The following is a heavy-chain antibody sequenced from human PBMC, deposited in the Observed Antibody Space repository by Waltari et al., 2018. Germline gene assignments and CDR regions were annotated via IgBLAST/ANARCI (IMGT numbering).Heavy chain of an antibody. Sequence: QVQLVQSGAEVKKPGSSVKVSCKASGGPFRRYALSWVRQAPGQGLEWMGGIIPIFGTANYAQKFQGRVTITADESTSTAYMELSSLRSEDTAVYYCAREGDYYDRNQMDVWGQGTTVTVSS. CDR3: AREGDYYDRNQMDV. CDR1: GGPFRRYA. D-gene: IGHD3-22*01. V-gene: IGHV1-69*01. J-gene: IGHJ6*02. CDR2: IIPIFGTA.